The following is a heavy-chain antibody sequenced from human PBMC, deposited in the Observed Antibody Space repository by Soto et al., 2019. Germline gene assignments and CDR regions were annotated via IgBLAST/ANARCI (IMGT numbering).Heavy chain of an antibody. CDR1: GFTFSSYW. V-gene: IGHV3-74*01. CDR3: ARVETYYDILTGYYTPHYYGMDV. J-gene: IGHJ6*02. Sequence: PGGSLRLSCAASGFTFSSYWMHWVRQAPGKGLVWVSRINSDGSSTSYADSVKGRFTISRDNAKNTLYLQMNSLRAEDTAVYYCARVETYYDILTGYYTPHYYGMDVWGQGTTVTVSS. CDR2: INSDGSST. D-gene: IGHD3-9*01.